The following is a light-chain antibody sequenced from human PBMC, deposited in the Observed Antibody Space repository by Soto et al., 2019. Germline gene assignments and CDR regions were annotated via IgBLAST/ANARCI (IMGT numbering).Light chain of an antibody. V-gene: IGLV2-14*01. J-gene: IGLJ2*01. Sequence: QSVLTQPASVSGSPGQSITISCTGTSSDVGGYNYVSWYQQHPGNAPKLMIYEVSNRPSGVSNRFSGSKSGNTASLTISGLQAEDEADYYCSSYASSSTRLFGGGTKLTVL. CDR2: EVS. CDR1: SSDVGGYNY. CDR3: SSYASSSTRL.